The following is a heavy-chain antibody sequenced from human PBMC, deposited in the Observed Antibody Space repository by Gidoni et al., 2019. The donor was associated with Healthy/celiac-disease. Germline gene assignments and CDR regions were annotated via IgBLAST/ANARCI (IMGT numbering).Heavy chain of an antibody. Sequence: EVQLVQSGAEVKKPGESLKISCKGSGYSFTSYWIGWVRQMPGKGLEWMWIIYPGDSDTRYSPSFQGQVTISADKSIRTASLQLSSLKASDTAMYYCASGSNDGGHSRNDAFDIWGQGTMVTVSS. CDR3: ASGSNDGGHSRNDAFDI. J-gene: IGHJ3*02. CDR2: IYPGDSDT. V-gene: IGHV5-51*01. CDR1: GYSFTSYW. D-gene: IGHD2-21*02.